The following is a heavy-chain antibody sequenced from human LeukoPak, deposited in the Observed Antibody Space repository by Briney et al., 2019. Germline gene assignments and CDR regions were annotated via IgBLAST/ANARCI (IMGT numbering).Heavy chain of an antibody. V-gene: IGHV4-31*03. J-gene: IGHJ5*02. CDR2: IYYSGST. Sequence: SETLSLTCTVSGGSISSGGYYWSWIRQHPGKGLEWIGYIYYSGSTYYNPSLKSRVTISVDTSKNQSSLKLSSVTAAGTAVYYCARAIVLMVYGLNWFDPWGQGTLVTVSS. D-gene: IGHD2-8*01. CDR1: GGSISSGGYY. CDR3: ARAIVLMVYGLNWFDP.